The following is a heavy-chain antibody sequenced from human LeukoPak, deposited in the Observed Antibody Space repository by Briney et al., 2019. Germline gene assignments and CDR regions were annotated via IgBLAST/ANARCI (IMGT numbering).Heavy chain of an antibody. CDR2: INYSGTT. CDR3: ASLRGGIQVWGD. V-gene: IGHV4-39*01. Sequence: SETLSLTCTVSSGSFSSSSYYCGWIRQPPGMGLEWIATINYSGTTYYNPSLKIRVTKSVESAKNQFSLKLPSVTAADTAVYYCASLRGGIQVWGDWGQGTQVTVSS. J-gene: IGHJ4*02. CDR1: SGSFSSSSYY. D-gene: IGHD5-18*01.